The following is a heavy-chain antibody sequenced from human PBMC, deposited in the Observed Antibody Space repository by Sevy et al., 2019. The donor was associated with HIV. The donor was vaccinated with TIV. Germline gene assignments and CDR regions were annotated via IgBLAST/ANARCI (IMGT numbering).Heavy chain of an antibody. D-gene: IGHD2-15*01. CDR1: GYTFTSYY. CDR3: ARTNVVVVAATRYYYYYMDV. V-gene: IGHV1-46*01. J-gene: IGHJ6*03. Sequence: ASVKVSCKASGYTFTSYYMHWVRQAPGQGLEWMGIINPSGGSTSYAQKFQGRVTMTRDTSTSTVYMELSSPRSEDTAVYYCARTNVVVVAATRYYYYYMDVWGKGTTVTVSS. CDR2: INPSGGST.